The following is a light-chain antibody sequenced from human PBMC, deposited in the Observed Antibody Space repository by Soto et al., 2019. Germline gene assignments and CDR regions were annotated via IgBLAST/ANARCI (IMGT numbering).Light chain of an antibody. Sequence: DIQLTQSPSFLSASVGDRVTITCRASQGISSYLAWYQQKPGKAPKLLIYAASTLQSGVPSMFSGSGSGTEFTLTISSLQPEDVATYYCQQLNSYTFGQGTKLEIK. CDR1: QGISSY. V-gene: IGKV1-9*01. J-gene: IGKJ2*01. CDR3: QQLNSYT. CDR2: AAS.